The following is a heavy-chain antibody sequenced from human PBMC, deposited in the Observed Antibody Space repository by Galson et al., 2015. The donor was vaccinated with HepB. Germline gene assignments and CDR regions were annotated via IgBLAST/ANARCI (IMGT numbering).Heavy chain of an antibody. Sequence: SLRLSCAASGFPFSTYAMHWVRQAPGKGLEWVAVISYDGSNKHYADSVKGRFTISRDNSKNTLYLQMNSLRAEDTAVYYCARRGGGFHFDYWGQGTLVTVSS. CDR3: ARRGGGFHFDY. D-gene: IGHD4-23*01. CDR1: GFPFSTYA. CDR2: ISYDGSNK. J-gene: IGHJ4*02. V-gene: IGHV3-30-3*01.